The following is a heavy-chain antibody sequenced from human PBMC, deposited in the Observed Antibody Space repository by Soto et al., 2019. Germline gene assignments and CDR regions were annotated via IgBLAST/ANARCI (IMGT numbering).Heavy chain of an antibody. Sequence: SETLSLTCAVYGGSFSGYYWSWIRQPPGKGLEWIGEINHSGSTNYNPSLKSRVTISVDTSKNQFSLKLSSVTAADTAVYYCARVRVVAARRLDYWGQGTLVTVSS. CDR1: GGSFSGYY. D-gene: IGHD6-6*01. CDR2: INHSGST. V-gene: IGHV4-34*01. CDR3: ARVRVVAARRLDY. J-gene: IGHJ4*02.